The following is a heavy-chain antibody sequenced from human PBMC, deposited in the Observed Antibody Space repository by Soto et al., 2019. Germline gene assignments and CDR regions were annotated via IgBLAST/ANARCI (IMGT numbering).Heavy chain of an antibody. V-gene: IGHV3-33*06. D-gene: IGHD6-19*01. CDR1: GFTFRNYG. J-gene: IGHJ4*02. Sequence: PGGSLRLSCAASGFTFRNYGMHWVRQAPGKGLEWVSTIWYDGSKIYYADSVKGRFIISRDNSKNALDLQMNSLRAEDTAVYYCAKSQYSSGWYGFDYWGQGTLVTVSS. CDR2: IWYDGSKI. CDR3: AKSQYSSGWYGFDY.